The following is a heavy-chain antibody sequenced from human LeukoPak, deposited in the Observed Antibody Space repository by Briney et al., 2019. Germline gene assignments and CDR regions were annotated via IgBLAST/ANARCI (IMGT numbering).Heavy chain of an antibody. CDR1: GGSISSSSYY. CDR3: AKEVQWLDSPYFDY. J-gene: IGHJ4*02. CDR2: ISGSGGST. D-gene: IGHD6-19*01. V-gene: IGHV3-23*01. Sequence: ETLSLTCTVSGGSISSSSYYWGWIRQPPGKGLEWVSAISGSGGSTYYADSVKGRFTISRDNSKNTLYLQMNSLRAEDTAVYYCAKEVQWLDSPYFDYWGQGTLVTVSS.